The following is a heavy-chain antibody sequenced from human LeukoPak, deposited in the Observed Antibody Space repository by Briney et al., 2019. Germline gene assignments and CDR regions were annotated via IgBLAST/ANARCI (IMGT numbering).Heavy chain of an antibody. CDR3: ARVASSGYYYSAFDI. J-gene: IGHJ3*02. Sequence: SETLSLTCTVSGGSISSYYWSWIRQPPGKGLEWIGYIYYSGSTNYNPSLKSRVTISVDTSKNQLSLKLSSVTAADTAVYYCARVASSGYYYSAFDIWGQGTMVTVSS. CDR1: GGSISSYY. D-gene: IGHD3-22*01. V-gene: IGHV4-59*01. CDR2: IYYSGST.